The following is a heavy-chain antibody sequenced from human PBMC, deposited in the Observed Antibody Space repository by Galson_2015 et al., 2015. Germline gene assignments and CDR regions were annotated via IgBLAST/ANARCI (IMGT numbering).Heavy chain of an antibody. CDR2: ISSSGSTI. Sequence: SLRLSCAASGFTFSSYEMNWVRQAPGKGLEWVSYISSSGSTIYYADSVKGRFTISRDNAKNSLYLQMNSLRAEDTAVYYCARGLLWFGELLLGPNWFDPWGQGTLVTVSS. V-gene: IGHV3-48*03. CDR1: GFTFSSYE. D-gene: IGHD3-10*01. J-gene: IGHJ5*02. CDR3: ARGLLWFGELLLGPNWFDP.